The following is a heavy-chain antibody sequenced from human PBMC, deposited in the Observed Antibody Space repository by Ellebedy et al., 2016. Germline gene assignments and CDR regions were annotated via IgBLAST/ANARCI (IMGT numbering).Heavy chain of an antibody. CDR1: GGTFSSYG. J-gene: IGHJ6*02. V-gene: IGHV1-69*04. D-gene: IGHD2-15*01. CDR3: ASRGVPLGYCSGGSCLETYYYYGMDV. Sequence: ASVKVPCKASGGTFSSYGISWVRQAPGQGLEWMGRIIPILGIPNYAQKFQGRVTITADKSTSTAYMELSSLRSEDTAVYYCASRGVPLGYCSGGSCLETYYYYGMDVWGQGTTVTVSS. CDR2: IIPILGIP.